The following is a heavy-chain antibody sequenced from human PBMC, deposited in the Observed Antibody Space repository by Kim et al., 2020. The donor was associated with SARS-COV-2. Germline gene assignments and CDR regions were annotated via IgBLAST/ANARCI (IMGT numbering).Heavy chain of an antibody. V-gene: IGHV3-30*10. CDR3: ARDGDGSGTYYDP. J-gene: IGHJ5*02. Sequence: YTDAVKGRFTISRDNSKTTVYQQMNSMRAEDTAVYYCARDGDGSGTYYDPWGQGTRVNVSS. D-gene: IGHD3-10*01.